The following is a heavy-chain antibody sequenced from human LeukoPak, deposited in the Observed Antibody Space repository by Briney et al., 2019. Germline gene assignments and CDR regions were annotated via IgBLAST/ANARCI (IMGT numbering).Heavy chain of an antibody. J-gene: IGHJ4*02. Sequence: PSETLSLTCAVYGGSFSGYYWSWIRQPPGKGLEWIGEISHSGSTNYNPSLKSRVTISVDTSKNQFSLKLSSVTAADTAVYYGACRGTAMAFDYWGQGTLVTVSS. CDR2: ISHSGST. V-gene: IGHV4-34*01. D-gene: IGHD5-18*01. CDR1: GGSFSGYY. CDR3: ACRGTAMAFDY.